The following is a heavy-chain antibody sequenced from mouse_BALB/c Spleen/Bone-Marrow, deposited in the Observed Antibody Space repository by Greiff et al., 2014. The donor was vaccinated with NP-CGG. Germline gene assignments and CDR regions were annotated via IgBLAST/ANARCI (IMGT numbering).Heavy chain of an antibody. V-gene: IGHV1-47*01. D-gene: IGHD2-14*01. CDR2: FHPYNDDT. CDR1: GYTFTTYP. J-gene: IGHJ4*01. CDR3: ARGRYGLYYAMDY. Sequence: QVQLQQPGAELVKPGASVEMSCKAFGYTFTTYPIEWMKQNHGKSLEWIGNFHPYNDDTKYNEKFKGKAKLTVEKSSSTVYLELSRLTSDDSAVYYCARGRYGLYYAMDYWGQGTSVTVSS.